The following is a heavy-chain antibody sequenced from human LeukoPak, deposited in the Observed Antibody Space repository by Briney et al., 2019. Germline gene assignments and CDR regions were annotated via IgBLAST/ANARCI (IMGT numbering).Heavy chain of an antibody. Sequence: GGSLRLSCAASGFTFSSNAMSWVRQAPGKGLEWVSAISGSGGSTYYADSVKGRFTISRDNSKNTLYPQMNSLTAEDTAVYYCAKPNYGDYDYWGQGTLVTVSS. D-gene: IGHD4-17*01. CDR3: AKPNYGDYDY. J-gene: IGHJ4*02. V-gene: IGHV3-23*01. CDR2: ISGSGGST. CDR1: GFTFSSNA.